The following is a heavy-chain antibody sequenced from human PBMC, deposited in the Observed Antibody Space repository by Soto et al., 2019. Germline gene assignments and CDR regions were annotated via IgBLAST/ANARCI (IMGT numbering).Heavy chain of an antibody. J-gene: IGHJ5*02. CDR3: ARKDKSGYFNWFDP. CDR2: IFPSDSDT. CDR1: GYTFTSSW. Sequence: GESLRISCRTSGYTFTSSWIAWVRPLPGKGLEWMGIIFPSDSDTRYSPSFQGQVTISADRSTSTVFLQWASLKASDTAVYFCARKDKSGYFNWFDPWGQGTLVTVSS. V-gene: IGHV5-51*01. D-gene: IGHD3-22*01.